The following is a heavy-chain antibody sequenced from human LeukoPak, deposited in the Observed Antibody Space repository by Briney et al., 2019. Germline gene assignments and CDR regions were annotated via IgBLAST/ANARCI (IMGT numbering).Heavy chain of an antibody. CDR3: ARDLEGLLWFGELLYSGMDV. CDR2: MNPNSGNT. D-gene: IGHD3-10*01. V-gene: IGHV1-8*01. CDR1: GYTFTSYD. J-gene: IGHJ6*02. Sequence: ASVTVSCKASGYTFTSYDINWVRQATGQGLEWMGWMNPNSGNTGYAQKFQGRVTITRDTSISTAYMELSRLRSDDTAVYYCARDLEGLLWFGELLYSGMDVWGQGTTVTVSS.